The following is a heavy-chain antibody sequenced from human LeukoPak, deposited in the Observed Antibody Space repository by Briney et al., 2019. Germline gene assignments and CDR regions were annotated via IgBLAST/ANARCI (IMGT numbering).Heavy chain of an antibody. V-gene: IGHV4-34*01. D-gene: IGHD6-13*01. CDR1: GGSFSSYY. J-gene: IGHJ4*02. Sequence: PSETLSLTCAVYGGSFSSYYWSWIRQPPGQGLEWIGEVNRSGNSNYNPSLKSRVTISVDTSKHQISLKLSSVTAADTAVYYCARKIYRGLRAAAAGFFDSWGQGTLVTVSS. CDR2: VNRSGNS. CDR3: ARKIYRGLRAAAAGFFDS.